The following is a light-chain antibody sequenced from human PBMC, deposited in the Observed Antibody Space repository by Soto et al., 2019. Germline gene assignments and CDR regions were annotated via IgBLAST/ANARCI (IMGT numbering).Light chain of an antibody. CDR1: QSVSSN. CDR3: QQYDNWPRT. J-gene: IGKJ1*01. Sequence: EIVMTQSPATLSVSPGERATLSCWASQSVSSNLAWYQQKSGQAPRLLMYGASTRASGIPARFSGSGSGTEFTLTISSLQSEDFAVYYCQQYDNWPRTFXQGTK. CDR2: GAS. V-gene: IGKV3-15*01.